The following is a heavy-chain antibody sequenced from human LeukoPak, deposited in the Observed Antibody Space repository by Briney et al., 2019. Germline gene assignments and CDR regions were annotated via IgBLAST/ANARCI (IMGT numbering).Heavy chain of an antibody. CDR1: GGTFSSYA. CDR3: AREGDYYDSSGYFDY. CDR2: IIPIFGTA. D-gene: IGHD3-22*01. V-gene: IGHV1-69*13. Sequence: GASVKVSCKASGGTFSSYAISWVRQAPGQGLEWMGGIIPIFGTANHAQKFQGRVTITADESTSTAYMELSSLRSEDTAVYYCAREGDYYDSSGYFDYWGQGTLVTVSS. J-gene: IGHJ4*02.